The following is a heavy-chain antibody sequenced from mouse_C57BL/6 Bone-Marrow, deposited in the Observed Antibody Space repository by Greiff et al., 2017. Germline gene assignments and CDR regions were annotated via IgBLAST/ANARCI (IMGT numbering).Heavy chain of an antibody. J-gene: IGHJ3*01. Sequence: VQLKQSGGGLVQPGGSLKLSCAASGFTFSDYYMYWVRQTPEKRLEWVAYISNGGGSTYYPDTVKGRFTISRDNAKNTLYLQMSRLKSEDTAMYYCARRGYGYDGAWFAYWGQGTLVTVSA. CDR3: ARRGYGYDGAWFAY. CDR1: GFTFSDYY. V-gene: IGHV5-12*01. D-gene: IGHD2-2*01. CDR2: ISNGGGST.